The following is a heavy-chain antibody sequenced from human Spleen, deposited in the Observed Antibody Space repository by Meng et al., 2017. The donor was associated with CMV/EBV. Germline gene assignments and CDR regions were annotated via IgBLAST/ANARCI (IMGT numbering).Heavy chain of an antibody. J-gene: IGHJ4*02. CDR1: GGSISSGGYY. V-gene: IGHV4-31*03. CDR3: ARESVGYCSSSSCSPAPDY. D-gene: IGHD2-2*01. Sequence: LRLSCTVSGGSISSGGYYWSWIRQHPGKGLEWIGYIYYSGSTYYNPSLKSRFTISVDTSKNQISLKLSSVTAADTAVHYCARESVGYCSSSSCSPAPDYWGQGTLVTVSS. CDR2: IYYSGST.